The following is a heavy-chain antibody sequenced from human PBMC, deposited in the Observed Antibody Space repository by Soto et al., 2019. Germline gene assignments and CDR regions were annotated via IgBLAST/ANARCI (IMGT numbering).Heavy chain of an antibody. Sequence: SVKVSCKASGGTFSSYTISCVRQAPGQGLEWMGRIIPILGIANYAQKFQGRVTITADKSTSTAYMELSSLRSEDTAVYYCARDRLGELRPVGGMDVWGQGTTVTVSS. CDR3: ARDRLGELRPVGGMDV. J-gene: IGHJ6*02. D-gene: IGHD3-16*01. V-gene: IGHV1-69*04. CDR1: GGTFSSYT. CDR2: IIPILGIA.